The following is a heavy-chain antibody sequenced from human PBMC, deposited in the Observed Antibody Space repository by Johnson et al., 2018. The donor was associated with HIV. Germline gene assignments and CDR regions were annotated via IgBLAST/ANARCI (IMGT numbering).Heavy chain of an antibody. D-gene: IGHD3-3*01. J-gene: IGHJ3*02. Sequence: VQLVESGGGVVQPGRSLRLSCAASGFTFSSYAMHWVRQAPGKGLDWVSGINWTGGSTGYAESVQGRFSISRDNARTSLYLQMNSLRSEDTAVFYCAGWPIFGGPLPVAFDIWGQGTMVTVSS. CDR1: GFTFSSYA. CDR2: INWTGGST. V-gene: IGHV3-20*04. CDR3: AGWPIFGGPLPVAFDI.